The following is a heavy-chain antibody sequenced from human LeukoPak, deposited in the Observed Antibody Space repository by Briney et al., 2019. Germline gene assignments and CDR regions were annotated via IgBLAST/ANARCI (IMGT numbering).Heavy chain of an antibody. CDR3: ARDTGIVVVPAAIFFDY. CDR2: INPNSGGT. CDR1: GYTFTGYY. J-gene: IGHJ4*02. V-gene: IGHV1-2*02. Sequence: ASVKVSCKASGYTFTGYYMHWVRQAPGQGLEWMGWINPNSGGTNYAQKFQGRVTMTRDTSISTAYMELSRLRSDDTAVCYCARDTGIVVVPAAIFFDYWGQGTLVTVSS. D-gene: IGHD2-2*01.